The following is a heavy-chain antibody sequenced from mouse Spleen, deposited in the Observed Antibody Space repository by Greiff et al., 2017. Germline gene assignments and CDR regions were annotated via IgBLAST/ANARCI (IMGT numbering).Heavy chain of an antibody. CDR1: GFNIKDYY. J-gene: IGHJ2*01. CDR2: IDPENGDT. D-gene: IGHD1-1*01. V-gene: IGHV14-4*02. CDR3: NAHYYGSSFLFDY. Sequence: EVQLVESGAELVRSGASVKLSCTASGFNIKDYYMHWVKQRPEQGLEWIGWIDPENGDTEYAPKFQGKATMTADTSSNTAYLQLSSLTSEDTAVYYCNAHYYGSSFLFDYWGQGTTLTISS.